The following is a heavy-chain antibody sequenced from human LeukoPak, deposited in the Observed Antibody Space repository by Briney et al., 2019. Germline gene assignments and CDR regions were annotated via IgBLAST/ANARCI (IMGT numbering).Heavy chain of an antibody. CDR1: AFTFSSYS. CDR3: ARENEGFDP. J-gene: IGHJ5*02. Sequence: GGSLRLACAASAFTFSSYSMNWVRQAPGKGLEWVSSISSSSSYINYADSGKGRFTTSRNNAKDSLYLQMNSLRAEDTAVYYCARENEGFDPWGQGTLVTVSS. V-gene: IGHV3-21*01. CDR2: ISSSSSYI. D-gene: IGHD1-1*01.